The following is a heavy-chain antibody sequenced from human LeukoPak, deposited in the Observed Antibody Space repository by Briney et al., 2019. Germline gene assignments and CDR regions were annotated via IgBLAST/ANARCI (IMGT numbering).Heavy chain of an antibody. CDR2: ISGSGGST. J-gene: IGHJ4*02. D-gene: IGHD3-22*01. CDR1: GFTVRNYW. V-gene: IGHV3-23*01. CDR3: AKTAMIVVVTPFDY. Sequence: GSLRLSCAASGFTVRNYWMAWVRQAPGKGLEWVSAISGSGGSTYYADSVKGRFTISRDNSKNTLYLQMNSLRAEDTAVYYCAKTAMIVVVTPFDYWGQGTLVTVSS.